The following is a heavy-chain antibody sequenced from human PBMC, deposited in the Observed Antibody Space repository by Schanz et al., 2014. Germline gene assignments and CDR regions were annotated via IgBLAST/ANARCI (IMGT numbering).Heavy chain of an antibody. J-gene: IGHJ4*02. V-gene: IGHV4-59*01. Sequence: QVQLQESGPGLVKPSETLSLTCTVSGGSISSYYWSWIRQPPGKGLEWIGYIYYSGSTNYNPSLKSRVTISVDTSKNQFSLKLRSVTAADTGVYYCARDRGTGERYFDHWGQGILVTVSS. CDR2: IYYSGST. CDR3: ARDRGTGERYFDH. D-gene: IGHD1-1*01. CDR1: GGSISSYY.